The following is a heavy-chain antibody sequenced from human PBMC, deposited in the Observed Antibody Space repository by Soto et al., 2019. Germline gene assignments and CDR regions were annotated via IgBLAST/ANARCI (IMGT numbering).Heavy chain of an antibody. J-gene: IGHJ4*02. CDR1: GGTFSSYT. Sequence: QVQLVQSGAEVKKPGSSVKVSCKASGGTFSSYTISWVRQAPGQGLEWMGRIIPILGIANYAQKFQGRVTITADKSTSTAYMELSSLRSEDTAVYYCAIAARDGYNSFDYWGQGTLVTVSS. D-gene: IGHD5-12*01. V-gene: IGHV1-69*02. CDR3: AIAARDGYNSFDY. CDR2: IIPILGIA.